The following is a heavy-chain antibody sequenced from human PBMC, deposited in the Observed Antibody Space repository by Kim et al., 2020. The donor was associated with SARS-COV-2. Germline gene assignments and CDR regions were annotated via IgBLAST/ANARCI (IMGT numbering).Heavy chain of an antibody. CDR2: IYSGGSST. J-gene: IGHJ6*01. V-gene: IGHV3-23*03. CDR1: GCTFSSYA. Sequence: GGSLRLSCAASGCTFSSYAMSWVRQAPGKGLERVSVIYSGGSSTYYADSVKGRCTIFRDNSKNKQYLQMNSLRAEDTAVYYCAEDRSSSWSGYYYYGLYV. D-gene: IGHD6-13*01. CDR3: AEDRSSSWSGYYYYGLYV.